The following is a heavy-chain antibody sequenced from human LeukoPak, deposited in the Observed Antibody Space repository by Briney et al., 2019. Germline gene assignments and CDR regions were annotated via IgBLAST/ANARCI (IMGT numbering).Heavy chain of an antibody. Sequence: SETLFLTCTVSGGSISSYHWSWVRQPAGKGLEWIGRTYANGSPNYNPSLKSRATVSLDTSRNQFSLKLTSLTAADSAVYYCARSLGARSQFDYWGQGTLVTVSS. CDR2: TYANGSP. V-gene: IGHV4-4*07. J-gene: IGHJ4*02. D-gene: IGHD1-26*01. CDR1: GGSISSYH. CDR3: ARSLGARSQFDY.